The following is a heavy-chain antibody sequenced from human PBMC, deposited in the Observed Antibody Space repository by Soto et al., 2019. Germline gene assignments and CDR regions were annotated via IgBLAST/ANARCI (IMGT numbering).Heavy chain of an antibody. Sequence: KPSESLSLASTVSRASIRSTYWSWIRQSQEKGLEWIGYIYYSGTTNYNPSLKNRVTISVDTSKNQLSLNLTSVTAADTAVYYCARSPFSLTLGTVLHYFDSWGQGTLVTV. CDR2: IYYSGTT. CDR1: RASIRSTY. CDR3: ARSPFSLTLGTVLHYFDS. J-gene: IGHJ4*02. V-gene: IGHV4-59*01. D-gene: IGHD3-9*01.